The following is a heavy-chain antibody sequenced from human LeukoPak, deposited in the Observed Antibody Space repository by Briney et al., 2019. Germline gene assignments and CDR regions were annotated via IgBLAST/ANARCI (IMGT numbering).Heavy chain of an antibody. CDR2: IYYSGST. J-gene: IGHJ6*04. V-gene: IGHV4-31*03. Sequence: PSETLSLTCTVSGGSISSGGYYWSWIRQHPGKGLEWIGYIYYSGSTYYNPSLKSRVTLSVDTSKNQFSLKLSTVTAADTAVYYCAREGVAAAGTPYYYYYGMDVWGKGTTVTVSS. D-gene: IGHD6-13*01. CDR1: GGSISSGGYY. CDR3: AREGVAAAGTPYYYYYGMDV.